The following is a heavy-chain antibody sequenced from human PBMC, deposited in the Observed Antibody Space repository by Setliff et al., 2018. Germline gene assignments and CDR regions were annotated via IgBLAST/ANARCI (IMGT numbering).Heavy chain of an antibody. CDR2: IKQDGSEK. V-gene: IGHV3-7*01. CDR3: ARDPYYDILTAKRYGMDV. Sequence: GGSLRLSCAASGFTFSSYWMSWVRQAPGKGLEWVANIKQDGSEKYYVDSVKGRFTISRDNAKNSLYLQMNSLRAEDTAVYYCARDPYYDILTAKRYGMDVWGQGTTVTVSS. J-gene: IGHJ6*02. D-gene: IGHD3-9*01. CDR1: GFTFSSYW.